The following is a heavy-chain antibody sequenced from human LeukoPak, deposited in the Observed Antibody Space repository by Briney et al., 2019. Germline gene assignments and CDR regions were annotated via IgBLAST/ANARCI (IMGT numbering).Heavy chain of an antibody. J-gene: IGHJ6*03. CDR1: GFTFSSYS. CDR2: ISSSSSYI. Sequence: GGSLRLSCAASGFTFSSYSMNWVRQAPGKGLEWVSSISSSSSYIYYADSVKGRFTISRDNAKNSLYLQMNSLRAEDTAVYYYARARAWFGELSQYYYYMDVWGKGTTVTVSS. D-gene: IGHD3-10*01. V-gene: IGHV3-21*01. CDR3: ARARAWFGELSQYYYYMDV.